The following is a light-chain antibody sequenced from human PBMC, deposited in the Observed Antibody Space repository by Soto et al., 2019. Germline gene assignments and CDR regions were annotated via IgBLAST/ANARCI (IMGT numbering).Light chain of an antibody. CDR2: GAS. V-gene: IGKV3-20*01. J-gene: IGKJ1*01. Sequence: EVVLTQSPGTLSLSPGERVTLSCRASQSVTGNYLVWYQKRPGQAPRLLIYGASSRATGIPDRFSGSGSGTDFTLTISRLEPEDFAVYYCQQYGNSPPWTFGQGTKVEIK. CDR1: QSVTGNY. CDR3: QQYGNSPPWT.